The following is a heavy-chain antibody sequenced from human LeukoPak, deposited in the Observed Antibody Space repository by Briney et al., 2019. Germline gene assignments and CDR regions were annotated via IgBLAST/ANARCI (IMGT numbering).Heavy chain of an antibody. J-gene: IGHJ4*02. Sequence: PSETLSLTCTVSGGSISSYYWSWIRQPPGKGLEWIGYIYYSGSTNYNPSLKSRVTISVDTSNNQFSLKLSSVTAADTAVYYCARILNYYDTSGPIFDYWGQGTLVTVSS. V-gene: IGHV4-59*12. D-gene: IGHD3-22*01. CDR3: ARILNYYDTSGPIFDY. CDR1: GGSISSYY. CDR2: IYYSGST.